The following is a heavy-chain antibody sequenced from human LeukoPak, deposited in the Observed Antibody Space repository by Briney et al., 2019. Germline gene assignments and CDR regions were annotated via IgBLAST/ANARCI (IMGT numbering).Heavy chain of an antibody. CDR2: ISTYNGNT. J-gene: IGHJ4*02. D-gene: IGHD3-9*01. V-gene: IGHV1-18*01. CDR1: GYTFTSYA. CDR3: ARGYYDILTGYLDY. Sequence: ASVKVSCKASGYTFTSYAISWVRQAPGQGLEWMGWISTYNGNTNYAQKFQGRVTLTTDTSTSTAFMDLRSLRSDDTAVYYCARGYYDILTGYLDYWGQGTLVTVSS.